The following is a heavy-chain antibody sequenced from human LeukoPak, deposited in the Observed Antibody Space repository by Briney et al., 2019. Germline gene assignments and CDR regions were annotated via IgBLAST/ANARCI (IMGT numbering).Heavy chain of an antibody. CDR2: IYTSGST. D-gene: IGHD6-13*01. J-gene: IGHJ4*02. Sequence: SETLSLTCTVSGGSITSYYWSWIRQPAGKGLDWIGRIYTSGSTNYSPSRKSRVTMSVDTSKNQFSLKLSSVTAADTAVYYCARDLRSTGPLDYWGQGTLDTVSS. V-gene: IGHV4-4*07. CDR1: GGSITSYY. CDR3: ARDLRSTGPLDY.